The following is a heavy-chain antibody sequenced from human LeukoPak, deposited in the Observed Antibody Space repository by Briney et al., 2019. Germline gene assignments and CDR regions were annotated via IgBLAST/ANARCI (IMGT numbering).Heavy chain of an antibody. Sequence: SETLSLTCAVYGGSFSGYYWSWIRQPPGKGLEWIGEINHSGSTNYNPSLKSRVTISVDTSKNQFSLKLSSVTAADTAVYYCARGHRSYNYWGQGTLVTVSS. CDR1: GGSFSGYY. D-gene: IGHD1-26*01. CDR2: INHSGST. V-gene: IGHV4-34*01. CDR3: ARGHRSYNY. J-gene: IGHJ4*02.